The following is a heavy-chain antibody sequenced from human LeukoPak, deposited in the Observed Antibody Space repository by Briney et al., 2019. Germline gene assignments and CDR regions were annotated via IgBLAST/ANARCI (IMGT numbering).Heavy chain of an antibody. CDR1: GFTFSSYG. D-gene: IGHD3-16*02. CDR2: ILYDGRYK. J-gene: IGHJ4*02. Sequence: GGSLRLSCAASGFTFSSYGMNWVRQAPGKGLEWVAVILYDGRYKYYADSVKGRFTISRDNSKNTLYLQMNSLRAEDTAVYYCARDSPYDYVWGSYRYYFDYWGQGTLVTVSS. V-gene: IGHV3-30*03. CDR3: ARDSPYDYVWGSYRYYFDY.